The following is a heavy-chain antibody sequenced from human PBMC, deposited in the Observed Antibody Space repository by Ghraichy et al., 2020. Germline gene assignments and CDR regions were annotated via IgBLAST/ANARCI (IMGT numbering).Heavy chain of an antibody. Sequence: SVKVSCKASGGTFSSYAISWVRQAPGQGLEWMGGIIPIFGTANYAQKFQGRVTITADESTSTAYMELSSLRSEDTAVYYCARDAGKGYCSSTSCYHFDYWGQGTLDTVSS. J-gene: IGHJ4*02. CDR2: IIPIFGTA. CDR3: ARDAGKGYCSSTSCYHFDY. D-gene: IGHD2-2*01. V-gene: IGHV1-69*13. CDR1: GGTFSSYA.